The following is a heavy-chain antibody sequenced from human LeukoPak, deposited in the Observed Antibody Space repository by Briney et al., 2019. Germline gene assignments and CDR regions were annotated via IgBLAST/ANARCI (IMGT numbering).Heavy chain of an antibody. D-gene: IGHD2-21*01. CDR3: ARGTVGRTYCGGDCYSPIDY. V-gene: IGHV1-69*05. J-gene: IGHJ4*02. Sequence: SVKVSCKASGGTFSSYAISWVRQAPGQGLEWMGRIIPIFGTANYAQKFQGRVTITTDESTSTAYMELSSLRSEDTAVYYCARGTVGRTYCGGDCYSPIDYWGQGTLVTVSS. CDR2: IIPIFGTA. CDR1: GGTFSSYA.